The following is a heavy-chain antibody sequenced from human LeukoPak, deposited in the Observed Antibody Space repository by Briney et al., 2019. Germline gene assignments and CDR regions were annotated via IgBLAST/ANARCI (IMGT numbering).Heavy chain of an antibody. D-gene: IGHD1-26*01. CDR3: ARDSEGGSYDY. CDR1: GGSISSGGYY. Sequence: SQTLSLTCTVSGGSISSGGYYWSWIRQHPGKGLEWIGYIYYSGSTYYNPSLKSRVTISVDTSKNQFSLKLSSVTAADTAVYYYARDSEGGSYDYWGQGTLVTVSS. V-gene: IGHV4-31*03. CDR2: IYYSGST. J-gene: IGHJ4*02.